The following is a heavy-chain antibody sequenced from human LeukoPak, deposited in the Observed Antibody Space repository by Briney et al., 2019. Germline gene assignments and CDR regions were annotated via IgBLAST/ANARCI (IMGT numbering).Heavy chain of an antibody. D-gene: IGHD3-22*01. CDR1: GGSISSGGYS. CDR2: IYHSGST. V-gene: IGHV4-30-2*01. Sequence: SETLSLTCAVSGGSISSGGYSWSRIRQPPGKGLEWIGYIYHSGSTYYNPSLKSRVTISVDRSKNQFSLKLSSVTAADTAVYYCATKIVVVAPFDYWGQGTLVTVSS. CDR3: ATKIVVVAPFDY. J-gene: IGHJ4*02.